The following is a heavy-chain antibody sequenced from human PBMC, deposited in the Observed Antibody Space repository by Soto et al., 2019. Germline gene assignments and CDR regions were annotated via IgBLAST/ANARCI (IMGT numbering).Heavy chain of an antibody. CDR3: ARAKETGLYDAFDV. Sequence: EVQVVESGGGLVKPGGSLRLSCAASGFTFSSYSMNWVRQAPGKGLEWVSSISASSSYIYYADSLKGRFTISRDNAKNSLDLQMNSLRVKDTAVYYCARAKETGLYDAFDVWGQGTMVTVSS. V-gene: IGHV3-21*01. CDR1: GFTFSSYS. CDR2: ISASSSYI. D-gene: IGHD7-27*01. J-gene: IGHJ3*01.